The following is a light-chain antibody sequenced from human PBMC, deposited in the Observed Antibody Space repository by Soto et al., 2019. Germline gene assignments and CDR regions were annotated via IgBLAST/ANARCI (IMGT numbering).Light chain of an antibody. V-gene: IGKV1-13*02. CDR1: QGIRKD. CDR3: QQYHSFFSVT. Sequence: AIQMTQSPSSLSASVGDRVTITCRASQGIRKDLGWYQVKPGKAPKLLMYDASTLESGVPPRFSGSRSGTEFTLTISSLQPDDCGTYYCQQYHSFFSVTFGQGTKVDNK. J-gene: IGKJ1*01. CDR2: DAS.